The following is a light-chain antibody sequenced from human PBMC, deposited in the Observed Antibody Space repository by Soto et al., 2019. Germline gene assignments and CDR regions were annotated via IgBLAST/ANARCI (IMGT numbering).Light chain of an antibody. CDR3: CSYAGSDV. CDR1: SSDVGGYNY. CDR2: DVS. V-gene: IGLV2-11*01. Sequence: QSALNQPRSVSGSPGQSVTISCTGTSSDVGGYNYVSWYQQHPGKAPKLMIYDVSKRPSGVPDRFSGSKSGNTASLTISGLQAEDEADYYCCSYAGSDVFGTGTKLTVL. J-gene: IGLJ1*01.